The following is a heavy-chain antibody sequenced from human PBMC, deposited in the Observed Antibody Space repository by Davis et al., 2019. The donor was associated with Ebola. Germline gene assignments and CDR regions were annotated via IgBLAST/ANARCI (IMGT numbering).Heavy chain of an antibody. Sequence: AASVKVSCKASGYTFTSYAMHWVRQAPGQRLEWMGWINAGNGNTKYSQKFQGRVTITRDTSASTAYMELSSLRSEDTAVYYCARLRGPSWYFDLWGRGTLVTVSS. J-gene: IGHJ2*01. CDR3: ARLRGPSWYFDL. D-gene: IGHD3-16*01. V-gene: IGHV1-3*01. CDR2: INAGNGNT. CDR1: GYTFTSYA.